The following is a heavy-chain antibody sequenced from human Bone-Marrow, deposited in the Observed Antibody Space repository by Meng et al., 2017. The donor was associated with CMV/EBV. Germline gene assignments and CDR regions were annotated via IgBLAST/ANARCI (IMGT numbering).Heavy chain of an antibody. CDR2: YATDGRT. J-gene: IGHJ4*02. Sequence: EVQVVESGGGLVQPGESLRLSCAGSGFTVTEKHLNWVRQVPGKGLEWVSMYATDGRTFYADSVKGRFTISRDNSKNSVYLQMNSLRVEDTAVYYCMNTPPGDWGQGTLVTVSS. CDR1: GFTVTEKH. CDR3: MNTPPGD. V-gene: IGHV3-66*01. D-gene: IGHD1/OR15-1a*01.